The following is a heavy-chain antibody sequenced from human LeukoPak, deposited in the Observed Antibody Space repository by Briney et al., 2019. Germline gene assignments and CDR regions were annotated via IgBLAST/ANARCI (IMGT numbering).Heavy chain of an antibody. D-gene: IGHD6-13*01. CDR2: ISAYNGNT. V-gene: IGHV1-18*01. J-gene: IGHJ4*02. Sequence: ASVKVSCKASGYTFTSYGISWVRQAPGQGLEWRGLISAYNGNTNYAQKFQGRVTMTRDTSTSTVYMELSSLRSEDTAVYYCARGQQQTYTSSWFENYDYWSQGTLVTVSS. CDR1: GYTFTSYG. CDR3: ARGQQQTYTSSWFENYDY.